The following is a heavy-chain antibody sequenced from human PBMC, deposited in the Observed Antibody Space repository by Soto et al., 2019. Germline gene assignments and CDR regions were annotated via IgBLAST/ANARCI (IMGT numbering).Heavy chain of an antibody. D-gene: IGHD6-19*01. CDR3: ARGGVAGFDP. CDR1: GGTFSSYI. Sequence: QVQLVQSGAEVKKPGSSVKVSCKASGGTFSSYIISWVRQAPGQGLEWMGRIIPIVGIANYAQRVQGRVTITADKSTSTAYMEMSSLRSEATAVYYCARGGVAGFDPWGQGTLVTVSS. CDR2: IIPIVGIA. V-gene: IGHV1-69*02. J-gene: IGHJ5*02.